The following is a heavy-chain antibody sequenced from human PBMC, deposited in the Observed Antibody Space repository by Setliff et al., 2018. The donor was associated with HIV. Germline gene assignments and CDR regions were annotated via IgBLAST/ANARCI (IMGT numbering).Heavy chain of an antibody. Sequence: GASVKVSCKASGYTFTNYGISWVRQAPGQGLEWMGWISAYNGNTDYAQKPQGRVTMTIDTTTSTAYMELRSLGSDDTAGYYCEKDYGTGVEALGYWGQGTLVTVSS. D-gene: IGHD3-10*01. J-gene: IGHJ4*02. CDR3: EKDYGTGVEALGY. CDR2: ISAYNGNT. V-gene: IGHV1-18*01. CDR1: GYTFTNYG.